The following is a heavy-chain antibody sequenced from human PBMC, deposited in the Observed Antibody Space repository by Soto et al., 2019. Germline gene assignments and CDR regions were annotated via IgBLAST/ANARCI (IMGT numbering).Heavy chain of an antibody. V-gene: IGHV4-61*01. J-gene: IGHJ4*02. CDR1: GGAVNSYIYY. Sequence: SETLSLTCTVSGGAVNSYIYYWSWIRQPPGRGLEWIGYVYYTGRTNYNPSLKSGVTMSIDASRNQFSLKLSSVTAADTAVYYCAREFSNSPEAFDSWGQGSLVTVSS. CDR3: AREFSNSPEAFDS. D-gene: IGHD6-6*01. CDR2: VYYTGRT.